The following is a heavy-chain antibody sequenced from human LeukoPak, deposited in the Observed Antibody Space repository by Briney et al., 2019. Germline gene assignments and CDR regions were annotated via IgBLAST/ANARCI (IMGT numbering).Heavy chain of an antibody. D-gene: IGHD4-17*01. CDR2: ISYDGSNN. Sequence: GRSLRLSFAASGFTFSSYAMHWVRQAPGKGLEWVAVISYDGSNNYYADSVKGRFTISRDNSKNTLYLQMNSLRAEDTAVYYCARIWSVTPFDYWGQGTLVTVSS. CDR3: ARIWSVTPFDY. CDR1: GFTFSSYA. J-gene: IGHJ4*02. V-gene: IGHV3-30-3*01.